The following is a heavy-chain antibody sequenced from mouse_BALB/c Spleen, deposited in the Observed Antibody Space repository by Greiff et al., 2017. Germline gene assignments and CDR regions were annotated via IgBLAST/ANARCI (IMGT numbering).Heavy chain of an antibody. CDR3: ARSGYYLFAY. Sequence: EVQLQESGPGLVKPSQSLSLTCTVTGYSITSDYAWNWIRQFPGNKLEWMGYISYSGSTSYNPSLKSRISITRDTSKNQFFLQLNSVTTEDTATYYCARSGYYLFAYWGQGTLVTVSA. CDR1: GYSITSDYA. CDR2: ISYSGST. V-gene: IGHV3-2*02. D-gene: IGHD2-3*01. J-gene: IGHJ3*01.